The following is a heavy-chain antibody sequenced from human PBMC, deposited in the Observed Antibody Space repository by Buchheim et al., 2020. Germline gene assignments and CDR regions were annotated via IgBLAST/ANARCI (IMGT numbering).Heavy chain of an antibody. V-gene: IGHV4-34*01. CDR3: ASLWGGYYPYTADYYYYGMDV. D-gene: IGHD3-3*01. CDR1: GGSFSGYY. Sequence: QVQLQQWGAGLLKPSETLSLTCAVYGGSFSGYYWSWIRQPPGKGLEWIGEINHSGSTNYNPSLKSRVTISVDTSKNQFSLKLSSVTAADTAVYYCASLWGGYYPYTADYYYYGMDVWGQGTT. J-gene: IGHJ6*02. CDR2: INHSGST.